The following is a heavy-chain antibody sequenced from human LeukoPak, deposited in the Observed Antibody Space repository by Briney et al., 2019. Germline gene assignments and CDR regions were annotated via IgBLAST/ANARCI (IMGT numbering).Heavy chain of an antibody. D-gene: IGHD3-22*01. CDR3: ARETYYYDSSGYYYPGGFDY. CDR2: ISSNGGST. CDR1: GFTFSSYA. J-gene: IGHJ4*02. V-gene: IGHV3-64*01. Sequence: GGSLRLSCAASGFTFSSYAMHWVRQAPGKGLEYVSAISSNGGSTYYANSVKGRFTISRDNAKNSLYLQMNSLRAEDTAVYYCARETYYYDSSGYYYPGGFDYWGQGTLVTVSS.